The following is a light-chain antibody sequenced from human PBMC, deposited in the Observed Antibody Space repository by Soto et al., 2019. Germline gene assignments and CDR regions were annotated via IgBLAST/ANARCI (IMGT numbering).Light chain of an antibody. CDR3: QKYNSAPFT. V-gene: IGKV1-27*01. CDR2: AAS. Sequence: DIQMTQSPSSLSASVGDRVTITCRASQGINNYFAWYQQKPGKVPKLLIYAASTLQPGVPTRFSGSKSGTDFTLIISSLQPEDVATYYCQKYNSAPFTFGPGTKVDIK. J-gene: IGKJ3*01. CDR1: QGINNY.